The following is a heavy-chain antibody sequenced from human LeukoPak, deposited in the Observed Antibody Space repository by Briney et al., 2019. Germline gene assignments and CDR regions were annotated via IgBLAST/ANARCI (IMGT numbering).Heavy chain of an antibody. CDR1: GFTFDDYA. CDR3: VRDVSDEIDSASRMHLDS. V-gene: IGHV3-9*01. D-gene: IGHD2-15*01. J-gene: IGHJ4*02. CDR2: ISWSSVNI. Sequence: PGRSLRLSCAASGFTFDDYAMHWVRQAPGKGLEWVSGISWSSVNIDYADSVKGRFTISRDNARNSLFLQMNSLRAGDTAVYYCVRDVSDEIDSASRMHLDSWGQGTLVSVSS.